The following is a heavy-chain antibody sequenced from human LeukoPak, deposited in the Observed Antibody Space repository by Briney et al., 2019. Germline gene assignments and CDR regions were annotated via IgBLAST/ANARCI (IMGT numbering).Heavy chain of an antibody. CDR1: GGSFSGYY. CDR3: ARGLDYGGNSVGYY. D-gene: IGHD4-23*01. J-gene: IGHJ4*02. V-gene: IGHV4-34*01. CDR2: INHSGST. Sequence: SETLSLTCAVYGGSFSGYYWSWIRQPPGKGLEWIGEINHSGSTNYNPSLESRVTISVDTSKNQFSLKLGSVTAADTAVYYCARGLDYGGNSVGYYWGQGTLVTVSS.